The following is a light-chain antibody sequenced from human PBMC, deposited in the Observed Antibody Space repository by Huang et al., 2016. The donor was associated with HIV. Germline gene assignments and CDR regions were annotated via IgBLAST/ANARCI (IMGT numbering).Light chain of an antibody. J-gene: IGKJ1*01. Sequence: DIQMTQSPSSLSASVGDRVTIACRASQGISNSLAWYQQKPGKAPKLLLYAASILQSGVPSRFSGVGSGTDYTLSISGQQPEDFATYYCQQYHSFLVTFGQGTKVEV. CDR1: QGISNS. V-gene: IGKV1-NL1*01. CDR3: QQYHSFLVT. CDR2: AAS.